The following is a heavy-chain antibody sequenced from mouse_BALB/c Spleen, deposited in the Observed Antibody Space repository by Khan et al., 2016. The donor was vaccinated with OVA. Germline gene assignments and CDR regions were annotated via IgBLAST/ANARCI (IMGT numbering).Heavy chain of an antibody. Sequence: QVQLQQSGAELVKPGASVKLSCKTSGYTFTSYWIQWVKQRPGQGLGWIGQIFPGTGTTYYNENFKGKATLTVDTSSSTAYMQLSSLTSEDSAVXFCARGYFGNYGFAYWGQGTLVTVSP. CDR3: ARGYFGNYGFAY. CDR2: IFPGTGTT. J-gene: IGHJ3*01. V-gene: IGHV1S132*01. CDR1: GYTFTSYW. D-gene: IGHD2-1*01.